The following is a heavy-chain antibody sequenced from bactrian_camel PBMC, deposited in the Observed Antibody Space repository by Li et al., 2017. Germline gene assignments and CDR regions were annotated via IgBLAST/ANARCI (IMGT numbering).Heavy chain of an antibody. Sequence: HVQLVESGGGLVQPRGSLRLSCVASGGTYNTYRSYCMAWFRQAPGRAPAEREGIAAIRRSGGETWYAGSVKGRFTISQDSARNTVYLQMNNLQPEDTAMYFCAANFGPYCSGPYLARRANFLGQGTQVTVS. CDR2: IRRSGGET. V-gene: IGHV3-3*01. J-gene: IGHJ4*01. CDR1: GGTYNTYRSYC. D-gene: IGHD2*01.